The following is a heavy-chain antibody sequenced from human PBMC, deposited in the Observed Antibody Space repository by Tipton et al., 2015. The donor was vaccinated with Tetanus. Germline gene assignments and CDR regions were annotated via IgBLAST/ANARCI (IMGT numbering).Heavy chain of an antibody. Sequence: QVQLVQSGAEVKKPGASVKVSCKASGYTFTSYGLNWVRKAAGRGFEWMGWLNPKSGSAAYAPRFQGRFTMTTNTSITTAFMEVASLTYEDTAVYYCASGSSIRLGLDVWGHGTSVTVSS. CDR1: GYTFTSYG. D-gene: IGHD2-2*01. CDR3: ASGSSIRLGLDV. V-gene: IGHV1-8*02. CDR2: LNPKSGSA. J-gene: IGHJ6*01.